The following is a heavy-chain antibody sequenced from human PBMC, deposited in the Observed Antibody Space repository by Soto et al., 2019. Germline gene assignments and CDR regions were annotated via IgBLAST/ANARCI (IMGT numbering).Heavy chain of an antibody. D-gene: IGHD2-15*01. CDR1: RDTFTNYA. J-gene: IGHJ5*01. CDR2: IIPFYGTA. Sequence: QVQLVQSGAEVKKPGSSVKVSCKASRDTFTNYAISWVRQAPGQGLEWMGGIIPFYGTAHYAQKFQDRVTMIADTSTSTADMELSSLRPEDTAVYYWARDLVGCIAGRCRYNWLDSWGQGTMVTVSS. CDR3: ARDLVGCIAGRCRYNWLDS. V-gene: IGHV1-69*06.